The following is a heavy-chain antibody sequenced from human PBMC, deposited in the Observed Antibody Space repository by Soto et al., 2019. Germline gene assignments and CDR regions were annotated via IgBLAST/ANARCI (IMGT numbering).Heavy chain of an antibody. CDR3: ARDKMSRYDFWSGPNYYYGMDV. CDR1: GFTFSSYG. CDR2: IWYDGSNT. D-gene: IGHD3-3*01. J-gene: IGHJ6*02. Sequence: GGSLRLSCVASGFTFSSYGMHWVRQAPGKGLEWVAVIWYDGSNTYYADSVKGRFSISRDNSKNTLYLQMNSLRAEDTAVYYCARDKMSRYDFWSGPNYYYGMDVWGQGTTVTVSS. V-gene: IGHV3-33*01.